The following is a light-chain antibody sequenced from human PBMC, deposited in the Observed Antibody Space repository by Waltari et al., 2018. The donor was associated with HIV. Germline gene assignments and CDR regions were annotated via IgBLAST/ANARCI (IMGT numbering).Light chain of an antibody. CDR3: SSYAGSKTLGV. Sequence: QSVLTQPPSASGSPGQSVTISCPGTSSDVGGYNYVCWYQLRPGKAPKLIIYEVYKRPSGVPARFSGSKSGNTASLTVSGLQAEDEADYYCSSYAGSKTLGVFGGGTRLTVL. CDR2: EVY. V-gene: IGLV2-8*01. CDR1: SSDVGGYNY. J-gene: IGLJ3*02.